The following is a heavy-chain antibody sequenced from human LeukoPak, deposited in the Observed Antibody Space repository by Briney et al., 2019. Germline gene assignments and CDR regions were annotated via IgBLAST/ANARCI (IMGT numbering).Heavy chain of an antibody. CDR3: SRDRYSPYSSGWDLFDY. V-gene: IGHV3-21*01. CDR1: GFTFSSYS. CDR2: ISNISSYI. Sequence: GGSLRLSCAASGFTFSSYSMNWVRQAPWKGLEWVSSISNISSYIYYADSVSGRFTISRDNAKNSLYLHMNRLRSEGAAGYLCSRDRYSPYSSGWDLFDYWGQGPLVSVSS. D-gene: IGHD6-19*01. J-gene: IGHJ4*02.